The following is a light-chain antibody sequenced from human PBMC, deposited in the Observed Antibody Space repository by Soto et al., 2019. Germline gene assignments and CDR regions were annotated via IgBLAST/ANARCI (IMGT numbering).Light chain of an antibody. CDR1: QSVSSGF. CDR2: GAS. V-gene: IGKV3-20*01. J-gene: IGKJ5*01. CDR3: QQYDNSPIT. Sequence: EIVLTQSPCIFSLSPGERASLSCGSIQSVSSGFLAWYQPNPGQAPRLLIYGASSRATGIPDRFSGTGSETDFTLTISRLEPEDFAVYYCQQYDNSPITFGQGTRLEI.